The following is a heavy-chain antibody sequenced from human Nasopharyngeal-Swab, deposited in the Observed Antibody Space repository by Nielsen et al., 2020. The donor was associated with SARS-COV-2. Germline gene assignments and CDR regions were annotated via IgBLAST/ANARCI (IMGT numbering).Heavy chain of an antibody. V-gene: IGHV3-30*18. D-gene: IGHD3-16*01. Sequence: GASLKISCAASGFTFSNYGMHWVRQAPGKGLEWVAVISYDGNIKSYADSVRGRFLISRDNSHNTLYLQMSRLRTEDRAVYYCAKAFGEDQLAEDAFDAWGQGTMVPSPQ. CDR1: GFTFSNYG. J-gene: IGHJ3*01. CDR2: ISYDGNIK. CDR3: AKAFGEDQLAEDAFDA.